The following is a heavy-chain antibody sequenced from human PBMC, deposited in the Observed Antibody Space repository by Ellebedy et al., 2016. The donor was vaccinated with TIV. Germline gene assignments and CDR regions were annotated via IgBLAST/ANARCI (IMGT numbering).Heavy chain of an antibody. CDR1: GGSISGSGFH. Sequence: SETLSLXXNVSGGSISGSGFHWAWIRQPPGKGLEWIGSIYYSGSTYYNPSLKSRVTISVDRSQTQFSLKLSSVTAADTAVYYCARSSGSYYFVYWGQGALVTVSS. D-gene: IGHD1-26*01. CDR3: ARSSGSYYFVY. CDR2: IYYSGST. V-gene: IGHV4-39*07. J-gene: IGHJ4*02.